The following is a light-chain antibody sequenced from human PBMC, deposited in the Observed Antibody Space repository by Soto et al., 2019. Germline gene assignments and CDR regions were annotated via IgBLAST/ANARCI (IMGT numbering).Light chain of an antibody. V-gene: IGKV3-11*01. Sequence: EIVLKQSPGTLALYTGERATXSCRASQSVSRYLGWYQQKPGQAHRLLIYDASNRATGITARLSGSGSGTDFSLTISSLEPEDFAVYYCQQRSNWPITFGRGTRMEIK. J-gene: IGKJ5*01. CDR3: QQRSNWPIT. CDR2: DAS. CDR1: QSVSRY.